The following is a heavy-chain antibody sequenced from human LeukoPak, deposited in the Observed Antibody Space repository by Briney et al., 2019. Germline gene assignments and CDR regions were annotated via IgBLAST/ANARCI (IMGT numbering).Heavy chain of an antibody. CDR2: VFYTGST. CDR3: ARHIRTYYYDSSGTFDY. V-gene: IGHV4-59*08. D-gene: IGHD3-22*01. CDR1: GGSISTYY. Sequence: KPSETLSLTCTVSGGSISTYYWTWIRQPPGKGLEWIGYVFYTGSTNYNPSLKSRVTISVDTSKNQFSLKLSSVTAADTAVYYCARHIRTYYYDSSGTFDYWGQGTLVTVSS. J-gene: IGHJ4*02.